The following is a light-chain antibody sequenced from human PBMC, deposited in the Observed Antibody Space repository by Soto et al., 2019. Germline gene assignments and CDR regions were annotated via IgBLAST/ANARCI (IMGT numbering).Light chain of an antibody. Sequence: EIVLTQSPATLSLSPGERATLSCRASQSVSSNLAWYQQKPGQAPRLLIFDAYNRATGIPGRFSGSGSGTDFTLNISSLEPEDFAVYYCQQRSKWPLTFGGGTKVEIK. V-gene: IGKV3-11*01. CDR3: QQRSKWPLT. J-gene: IGKJ4*01. CDR1: QSVSSN. CDR2: DAY.